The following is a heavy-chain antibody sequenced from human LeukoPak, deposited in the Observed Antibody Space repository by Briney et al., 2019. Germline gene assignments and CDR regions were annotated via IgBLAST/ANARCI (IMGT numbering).Heavy chain of an antibody. CDR1: GGSISSYY. Sequence: PETLSVTRTVSGGSISSYYWSWIRQSPGEGLEWIGYIHYRGSTNYNPSLKSRVTISVDTSKNQFSLKLSSLTAADTAVYYCARSVLGYSYGLHIDYWGQGTLVTVSS. CDR2: IHYRGST. J-gene: IGHJ4*02. D-gene: IGHD5-18*01. CDR3: ARSVLGYSYGLHIDY. V-gene: IGHV4-59*01.